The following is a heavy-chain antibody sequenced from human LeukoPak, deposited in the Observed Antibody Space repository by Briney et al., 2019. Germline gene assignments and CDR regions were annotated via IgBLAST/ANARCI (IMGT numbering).Heavy chain of an antibody. V-gene: IGHV3-23*01. CDR1: GFRISGHT. CDR3: AKDGGLWVSAHWGDS. D-gene: IGHD7-27*01. Sequence: PGGSLRLSCVASGFRISGHTMSWVRQAPGKGLEWVSTITTSDGNTYYADSVKGRFTVSRDNSKNTLFLQMNSLRAEDTAVYYCAKDGGLWVSAHWGDSWGRGTLVTVSS. CDR2: ITTSDGNT. J-gene: IGHJ4*02.